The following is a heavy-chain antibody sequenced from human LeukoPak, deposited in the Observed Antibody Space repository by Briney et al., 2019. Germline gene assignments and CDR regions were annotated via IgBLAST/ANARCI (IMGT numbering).Heavy chain of an antibody. J-gene: IGHJ4*02. Sequence: GGSLRLSCVASGFTFSSYWMHWVRQDPRKGLVWVSSISSSSSYIYYADSVKGRFTISRDNSKNTLYLQMNSLRAEDTAVYYCAKDSYYDYVWGSYRYGFDYWGQGTLVTVSS. CDR3: AKDSYYDYVWGSYRYGFDY. CDR1: GFTFSSYW. V-gene: IGHV3-21*04. D-gene: IGHD3-16*02. CDR2: ISSSSSYI.